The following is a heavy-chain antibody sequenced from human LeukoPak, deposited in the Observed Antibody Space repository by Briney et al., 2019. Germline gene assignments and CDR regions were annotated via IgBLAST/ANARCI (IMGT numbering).Heavy chain of an antibody. D-gene: IGHD2-8*01. V-gene: IGHV4-4*07. CDR3: ARDNGEDWYFDL. CDR2: IYISGSA. J-gene: IGHJ2*01. Sequence: KPSGTLSLTCTVSGGSISSYYWSWIRQPAGKGLEWIGRIYISGSANYNPSLKSRVTMSVDTSKKQFSLKLSSVTAADTAVYYCARDNGEDWYFDLWGRGTLVTVSS. CDR1: GGSISSYY.